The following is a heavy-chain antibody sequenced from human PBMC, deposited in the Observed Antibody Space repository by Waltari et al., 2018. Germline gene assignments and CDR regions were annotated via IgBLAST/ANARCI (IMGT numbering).Heavy chain of an antibody. D-gene: IGHD6-6*01. J-gene: IGHJ4*02. CDR2: FDPEDGET. Sequence: QVQLVQSGAEVKKPGASVKVSCKVSGYTLTELSMHWVRKAPGKGVEWMGGFDPEDGETIYAQNFQGRVTMTEDTSTDTAYMELSSLRSEDTALYYCATDRSSSRRLGYWGQGTLVTVSS. CDR1: GYTLTELS. CDR3: ATDRSSSRRLGY. V-gene: IGHV1-24*01.